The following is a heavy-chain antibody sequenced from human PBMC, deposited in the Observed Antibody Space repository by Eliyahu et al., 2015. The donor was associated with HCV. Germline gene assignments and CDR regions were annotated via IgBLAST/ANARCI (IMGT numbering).Heavy chain of an antibody. CDR3: VSWDYVWGTSPST. J-gene: IGHJ5*02. Sequence: EVQLLESGGGLVQPGGSLRLSCSALGFPFTGYDMQWARQAPGKGLEYVAAIRSDGGGTYYTDSVKGRFTISRDNSKNTLYLQLSGLRSEDTAVYYCVSWDYVWGTSPSTWGLGTLVTVSS. D-gene: IGHD3-16*01. V-gene: IGHV3-64D*06. CDR2: IRSDGGGT. CDR1: GFPFTGYD.